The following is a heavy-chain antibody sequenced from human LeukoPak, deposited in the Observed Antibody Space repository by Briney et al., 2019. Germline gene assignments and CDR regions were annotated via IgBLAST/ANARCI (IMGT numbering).Heavy chain of an antibody. CDR2: IYYSGST. J-gene: IGHJ6*03. V-gene: IGHV4-59*01. CDR3: ARGPNSSSWYYYYYYYMDV. D-gene: IGHD6-13*01. CDR1: GGSISSYY. Sequence: NSSETLSLTCTVSGGSISSYYWSWIRQPPGKGLEWIGYIYYSGSTNYNPSLKSRVTISVVTSKNQFSLKLSSVTAADTAVYYCARGPNSSSWYYYYYYYMDVWGKGTTVTISS.